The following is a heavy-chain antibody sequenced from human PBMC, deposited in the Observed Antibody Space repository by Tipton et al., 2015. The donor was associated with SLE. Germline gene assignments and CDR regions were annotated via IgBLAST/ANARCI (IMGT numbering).Heavy chain of an antibody. V-gene: IGHV1-8*02. J-gene: IGHJ4*02. CDR2: MNPNSGNT. CDR3: ARGGWGSPDY. D-gene: IGHD3-16*01. CDR1: GGTFSSYA. Sequence: QSGAEVKKPGSSVKVSCKASGGTFSSYAISWVRQATGQGLEWMGWMNPNSGNTGYAQKFQGRVTMTRSTSINTAYMELSSLRSEDTAVYYCARGGWGSPDYWGQGTLVTVSS.